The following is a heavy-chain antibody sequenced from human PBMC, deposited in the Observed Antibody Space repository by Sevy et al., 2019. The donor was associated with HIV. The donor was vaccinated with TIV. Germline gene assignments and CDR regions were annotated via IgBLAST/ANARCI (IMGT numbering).Heavy chain of an antibody. J-gene: IGHJ5*02. V-gene: IGHV3-23*01. CDR2: ISGSGGST. CDR3: AKDPRLPAHVLRFLEWLNWFDP. D-gene: IGHD3-3*01. Sequence: GGSLRLSRAASGFTFSSYAMSWVRQAPGKGLEWVSAISGSGGSTYYADSVKGRFTISRDNSKNTLYLQMNSLRAEDTAVYYCAKDPRLPAHVLRFLEWLNWFDPWGQGTLVTVSS. CDR1: GFTFSSYA.